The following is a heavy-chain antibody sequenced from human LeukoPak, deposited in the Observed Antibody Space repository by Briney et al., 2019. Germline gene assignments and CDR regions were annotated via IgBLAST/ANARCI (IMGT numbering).Heavy chain of an antibody. D-gene: IGHD1-1*01. Sequence: GGSLRLSCAASVFTLSSYAMSWVRQAPGKGLECVSSISGSGGSTYYAESVKGRFTIYRHNSKNTLYLQMNSLRAEDTAVYYCAKRTIPDAPFDYWGQGTLVTVSS. CDR3: AKRTIPDAPFDY. J-gene: IGHJ4*02. CDR2: ISGSGGST. CDR1: VFTLSSYA. V-gene: IGHV3-23*01.